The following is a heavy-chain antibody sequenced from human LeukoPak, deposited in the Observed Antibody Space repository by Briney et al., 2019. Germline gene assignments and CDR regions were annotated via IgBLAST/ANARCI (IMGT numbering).Heavy chain of an antibody. CDR3: AKASPRVWTTVTTIDY. D-gene: IGHD4-17*01. J-gene: IGHJ4*02. CDR2: ISYDGSNK. Sequence: PGGSLRLSCAASGFTFSSYGMHWVRQAPGKGLEWVAVISYDGSNKYYADSVKGRFTNSRDNSKNTLYLQMNSLRAEDTAVYYCAKASPRVWTTVTTIDYWGQGTLVTVSS. CDR1: GFTFSSYG. V-gene: IGHV3-30*18.